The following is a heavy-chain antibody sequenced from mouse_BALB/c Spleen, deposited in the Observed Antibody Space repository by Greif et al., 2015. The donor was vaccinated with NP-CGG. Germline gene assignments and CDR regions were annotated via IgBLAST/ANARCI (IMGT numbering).Heavy chain of an antibody. CDR2: IDPANGNT. V-gene: IGHV14-3*02. J-gene: IGHJ2*01. CDR3: ARKLGRGPYFDY. D-gene: IGHD4-1*01. CDR1: GFNIKDTY. Sequence: VQLKQSGAELVKPGASVKLSCTASGFNIKDTYMHWVKQRPEQGLEWIGRIDPANGNTKYDPKFQGEATITADTSSNTAYLQLGSLTSEDTAVYYCARKLGRGPYFDYWGQGTTLTVSS.